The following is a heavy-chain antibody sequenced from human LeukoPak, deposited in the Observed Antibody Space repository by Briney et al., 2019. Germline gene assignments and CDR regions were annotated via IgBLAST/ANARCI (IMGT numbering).Heavy chain of an antibody. CDR1: GFTFSSYG. Sequence: PGGSLRLSCAASGFTFSSYGMHWVRQAPGKGLQWVAIISYDGSNKYYADSVKGRFTISRDNAKNSLYLQMNSLRAEDTAVYYCASLSGSSSMVKDYWGQGTLVTVSS. V-gene: IGHV3-30*03. J-gene: IGHJ4*02. D-gene: IGHD6-6*01. CDR3: ASLSGSSSMVKDY. CDR2: ISYDGSNK.